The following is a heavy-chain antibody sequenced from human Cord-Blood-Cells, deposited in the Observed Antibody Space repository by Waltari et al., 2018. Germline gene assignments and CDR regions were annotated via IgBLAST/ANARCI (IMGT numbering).Heavy chain of an antibody. D-gene: IGHD1-26*01. Sequence: QVQLQQWGAGLLKPSETLSLTCAVYGGSFSGYYWSWIRQPPGTGLEWIREIKDSGSTNYTPSHKSRVTISVEPSKNQFSLRLSSMTAADTAVYYCARLIVGATSHFDYWGQGTLVTVSS. V-gene: IGHV4-34*01. CDR2: IKDSGST. J-gene: IGHJ4*02. CDR1: GGSFSGYY. CDR3: ARLIVGATSHFDY.